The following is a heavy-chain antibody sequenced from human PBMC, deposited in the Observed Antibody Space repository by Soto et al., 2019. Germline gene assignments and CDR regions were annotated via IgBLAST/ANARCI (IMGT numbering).Heavy chain of an antibody. CDR2: ISGSGGST. J-gene: IGHJ4*02. D-gene: IGHD3-3*01. V-gene: IGHV3-23*01. Sequence: EVQLLESGGGLVQPGGSLRLSCAASGFTFSSYAMSWVRQAPGKGLEWVSAISGSGGSTYYADSVKGRFTISRDNSKNTLYLQMNSLRAEDTAVYYCAKSNPLRFLEWLLYTYFDYWGQGTLVTVSS. CDR1: GFTFSSYA. CDR3: AKSNPLRFLEWLLYTYFDY.